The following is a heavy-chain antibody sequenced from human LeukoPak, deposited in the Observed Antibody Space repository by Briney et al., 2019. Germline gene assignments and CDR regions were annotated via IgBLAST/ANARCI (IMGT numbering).Heavy chain of an antibody. CDR3: ARGYYDSSGYYSDAFDI. CDR2: IIPILGIA. CDR1: GGTFISYT. D-gene: IGHD3-22*01. Sequence: GASVKVSCKASGGTFISYTISWVRQAPGQGLEWMGRIIPILGIANYAQKFQGRVTITADKSTSTAYMELSSLRFEDTAVYYCARGYYDSSGYYSDAFDIWGQGTMVTVSS. J-gene: IGHJ3*02. V-gene: IGHV1-69*02.